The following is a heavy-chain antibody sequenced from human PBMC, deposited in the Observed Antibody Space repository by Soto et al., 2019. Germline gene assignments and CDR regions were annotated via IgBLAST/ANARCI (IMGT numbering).Heavy chain of an antibody. CDR2: IYYSGST. J-gene: IGHJ4*02. CDR3: ARGSSWYGKVDY. Sequence: SETLSLTCTVSGGSISSSSYYWGWIRQPPGKGLEWIESIYYSGSTYYNPSLKSRVTISVDTSKNQFSLKLSSVTAADTAVYYCARGSSWYGKVDYWGQGTLVTVSS. CDR1: GGSISSSSYY. D-gene: IGHD6-13*01. V-gene: IGHV4-39*01.